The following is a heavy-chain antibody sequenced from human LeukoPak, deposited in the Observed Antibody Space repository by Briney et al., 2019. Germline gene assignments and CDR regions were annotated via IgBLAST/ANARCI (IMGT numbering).Heavy chain of an antibody. CDR1: GFTFSSYW. V-gene: IGHV3-13*01. CDR3: ARSYYDRGLYYFDY. Sequence: GGSLRLSCAASGFTFSSYWMHWVRHATGKGLEWVSAIGTAGDTYYPGSVKGRFTISRENAKNSLYLQMNSLRAGDTAVYYCARSYYDRGLYYFDYWGQGTLVTVSS. J-gene: IGHJ4*02. D-gene: IGHD3-22*01. CDR2: IGTAGDT.